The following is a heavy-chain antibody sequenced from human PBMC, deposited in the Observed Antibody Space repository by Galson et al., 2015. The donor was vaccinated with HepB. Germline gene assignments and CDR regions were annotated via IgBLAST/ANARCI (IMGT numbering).Heavy chain of an antibody. CDR2: ISPYNRNT. D-gene: IGHD2-15*01. J-gene: IGHJ5*02. CDR1: GYSFSSYS. CDR3: ARGAVVVVVGATQNNWFDP. V-gene: IGHV1-18*01. Sequence: SVKVSCKASGYSFSSYSITWVRQAPGQGLEWMGWISPYNRNTDYSRKFQGRVTMTTDILTSTAYMELRSLRSDGTAVYYCARGAVVVVVGATQNNWFDPWGQGTLVTVSS.